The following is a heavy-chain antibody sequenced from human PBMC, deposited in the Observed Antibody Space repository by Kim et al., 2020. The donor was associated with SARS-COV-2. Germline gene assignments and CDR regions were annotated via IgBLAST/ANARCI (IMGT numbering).Heavy chain of an antibody. J-gene: IGHJ2*01. D-gene: IGHD6-19*01. CDR2: ITNSGRA. CDR3: AKGRGIAVAVDYWYFDL. V-gene: IGHV3-23*01. CDR1: GFTFSNYA. Sequence: GGSLRLSCVVSGFTFSNYAMNWVRQAPGKGLEWVSAITNSGRAYYADSMKGHFTISRDNSKNTLYLQMNSLRAEDTAFYYCAKGRGIAVAVDYWYFDLWGRGTLVTVSS.